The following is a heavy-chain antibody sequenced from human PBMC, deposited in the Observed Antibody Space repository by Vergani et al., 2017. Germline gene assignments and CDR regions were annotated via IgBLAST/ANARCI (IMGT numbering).Heavy chain of an antibody. D-gene: IGHD3-10*01. J-gene: IGHJ6*02. V-gene: IGHV4-38-2*01. CDR1: DSSIMTNPY. Sequence: QVQLQESDPGLVKPSETLTLTCDVSDSSIMTNPYWGWFRQSPGKGLEWIGCIHHSGDTHYNSSLKSRVSISIVSSSKFSLSPTSVTAADTAIYYCARHRGSGGFFPSSYFYGMDVWGHGTTVTVSS. CDR3: ARHRGSGGFFPSSYFYGMDV. CDR2: IHHSGDT.